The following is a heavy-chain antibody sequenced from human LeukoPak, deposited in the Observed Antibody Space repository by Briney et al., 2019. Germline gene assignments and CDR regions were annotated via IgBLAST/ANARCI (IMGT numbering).Heavy chain of an antibody. CDR2: FYFSGST. J-gene: IGHJ4*02. CDR1: GGSIRTSDYY. D-gene: IGHD5-24*01. V-gene: IGHV4-39*01. CDR3: ARHHGGHQRWLQGFDL. Sequence: PSETLSLTCTVSGGSIRTSDYYWGWIRQPPGKGLEWIGSFYFSGSTHYNPSLKSRVTTSEDTSKNQFSLKLTSVTAAGTAVYYCARHHGGHQRWLQGFDLWGQGTLVTVSS.